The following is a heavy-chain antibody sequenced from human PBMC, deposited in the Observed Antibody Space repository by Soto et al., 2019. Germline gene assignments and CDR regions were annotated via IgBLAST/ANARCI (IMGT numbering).Heavy chain of an antibody. V-gene: IGHV1-8*01. CDR1: GYTFTSYD. Sequence: QVQLVQSGAEVKKPGASVKVSCKASGYTFTSYDINWVRQATGQGLEWMGWMNPNSGNTGYAQKFQGRVNMTRNTSTSKAYMELSSLRSEDTAVYYCAREVCSGGSCCRMDVWGQGTTVTVSS. CDR3: AREVCSGGSCCRMDV. CDR2: MNPNSGNT. J-gene: IGHJ6*02. D-gene: IGHD2-15*01.